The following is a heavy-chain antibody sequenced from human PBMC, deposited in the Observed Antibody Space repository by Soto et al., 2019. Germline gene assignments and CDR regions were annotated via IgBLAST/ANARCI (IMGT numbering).Heavy chain of an antibody. CDR1: GYKFTTYF. CDR2: IHPSGDT. CDR3: VRGYCTTSPCSGDFQF. Sequence: QVQLVQSGAELKNPGASVKVACKASGYKFTTYFIHWVRQAPGQGLEWMGMIHPSGDTGYAQKFRGRVTMTTDTPTTTAYMELRNLTSEDTAVYFSVRGYCTTSPCSGDFQFWGQGTLVTVSS. D-gene: IGHD2-15*01. V-gene: IGHV1-46*01. J-gene: IGHJ1*01.